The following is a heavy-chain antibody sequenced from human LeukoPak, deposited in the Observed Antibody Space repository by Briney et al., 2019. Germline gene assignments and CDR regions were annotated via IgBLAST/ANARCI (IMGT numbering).Heavy chain of an antibody. D-gene: IGHD2/OR15-2a*01. CDR2: VKEDGSLK. CDR1: GFGFSNCW. J-gene: IGHJ4*02. CDR3: VRDWAPASMQAAPFDC. V-gene: IGHV3-7*01. Sequence: PGGSLRLSCGASGFGFSNCWMSWVRQAPGKGPEWVANVKEDGSLKNYVDSVEGRFTVSRDNAKNTLYLQMNSLRLEDTAVYYCVRDWAPASMQAAPFDCWGQGTLVTVSS.